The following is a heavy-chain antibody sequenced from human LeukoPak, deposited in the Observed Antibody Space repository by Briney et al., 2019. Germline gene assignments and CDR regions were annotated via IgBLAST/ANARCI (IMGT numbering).Heavy chain of an antibody. CDR1: GFSFSNYW. D-gene: IGHD3-10*01. Sequence: PGGSLRLSCVGSGFSFSNYWMSWVRQAPGKGLEWVANVKQDGSEQYYVDSVKGRFTISRDNGKNSLYLQMNSLRAEDTALYYCARAPYYYATLPMVWGQGTMVTVSS. V-gene: IGHV3-7*01. J-gene: IGHJ3*01. CDR2: VKQDGSEQ. CDR3: ARAPYYYATLPMV.